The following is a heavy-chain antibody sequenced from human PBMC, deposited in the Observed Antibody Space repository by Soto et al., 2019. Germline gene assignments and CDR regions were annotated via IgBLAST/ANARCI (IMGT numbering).Heavy chain of an antibody. V-gene: IGHV1-58*01. Sequence: SVKVSCKASGFTFTSSAVQWVRQARGQRLEWIGWIVVGSGNTNYAQKFQERVTITRDMSTSTAYMELSSLRSEDTAVYYCAALFHSGSYSVYYYYGMDVWGQGTTVTVSS. J-gene: IGHJ6*02. CDR1: GFTFTSSA. CDR2: IVVGSGNT. D-gene: IGHD1-26*01. CDR3: AALFHSGSYSVYYYYGMDV.